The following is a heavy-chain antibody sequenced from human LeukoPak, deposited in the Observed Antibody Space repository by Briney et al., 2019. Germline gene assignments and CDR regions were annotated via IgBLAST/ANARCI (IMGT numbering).Heavy chain of an antibody. CDR3: ARTGETGYSSGWYKIRNYYYYMDV. D-gene: IGHD6-19*01. CDR1: GYAFTTYT. CDR2: INTNTGNP. J-gene: IGHJ6*03. Sequence: ASVKVSCKSSGYAFTTYTMNWVRQAPGQGLEWMGWINTNTGNPTYAQGFTGRYVFSLDTSVSTAYLQISSLKAEDTAVYYCARTGETGYSSGWYKIRNYYYYMDVWDKGTTVTVSS. V-gene: IGHV7-4-1*02.